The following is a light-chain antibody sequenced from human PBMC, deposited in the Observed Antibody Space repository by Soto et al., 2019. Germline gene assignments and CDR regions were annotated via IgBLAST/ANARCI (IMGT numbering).Light chain of an antibody. CDR1: QSISSY. Sequence: DMQMTQSPSSLSASVVDRLTITCLASQSISSYLNWYQQTPGTAPKLMIYAASSLQSGVPSRFSGSGSGTDFTLTISSLQPEDFATYYYQQSYSTPITFGQGTRLEIK. V-gene: IGKV1-39*01. CDR3: QQSYSTPIT. CDR2: AAS. J-gene: IGKJ5*01.